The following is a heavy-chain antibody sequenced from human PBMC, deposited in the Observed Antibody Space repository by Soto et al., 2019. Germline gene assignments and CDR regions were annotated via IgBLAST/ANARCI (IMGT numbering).Heavy chain of an antibody. J-gene: IGHJ4*02. CDR3: ARGAGGDSSGYHDY. Sequence: QVQLQESGPGLVKPSQTLSLTCTVSGGSISSGGYYWSWIRQHPGKGLEWIGYIYYSGSTYYNPSLKSRVTISVDTSKNQFSLKLSCVTAADTAVYYCARGAGGDSSGYHDYWGQGTLVTVSS. CDR2: IYYSGST. V-gene: IGHV4-31*03. D-gene: IGHD3-22*01. CDR1: GGSISSGGYY.